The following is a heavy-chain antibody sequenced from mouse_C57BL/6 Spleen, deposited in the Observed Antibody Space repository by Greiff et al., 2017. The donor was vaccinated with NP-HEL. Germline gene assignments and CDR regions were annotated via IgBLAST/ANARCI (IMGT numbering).Heavy chain of an antibody. CDR1: GYTFTSYW. Sequence: QVQLQQSGAELVRPGSSVKLSCKASGYTFTSYWMHWVKQRPIQGLEWIGNIDPSDSETHYNPKFKDQATLTVDKSSSTAYMQRNSLTSEDSAVYYWARGGDYYGSSSGNAMDYWGQGTSVTVAS. J-gene: IGHJ4*01. D-gene: IGHD1-1*01. CDR3: ARGGDYYGSSSGNAMDY. CDR2: IDPSDSET. V-gene: IGHV1-52*01.